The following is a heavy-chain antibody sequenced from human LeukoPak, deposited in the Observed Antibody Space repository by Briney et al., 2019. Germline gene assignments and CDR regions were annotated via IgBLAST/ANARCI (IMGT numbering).Heavy chain of an antibody. D-gene: IGHD1-14*01. V-gene: IGHV4-4*07. CDR2: IYTSGST. CDR1: GGSISSYY. Sequence: SETLSLTCTVSGGSISSYYWSWLRQPAGKGLEWIGRIYTSGSTNYNPSLKSRVTMSVDTSKNQFSLKLSSVTAADTAVYYCARGYAGTAGDAFDIWGQGTMVTVSS. CDR3: ARGYAGTAGDAFDI. J-gene: IGHJ3*02.